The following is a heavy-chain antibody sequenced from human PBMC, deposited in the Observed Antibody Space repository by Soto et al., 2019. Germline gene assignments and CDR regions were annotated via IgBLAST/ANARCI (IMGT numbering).Heavy chain of an antibody. CDR3: ARIAVDGIYYYYYVTDV. D-gene: IGHD6-19*01. CDR2: IYYSGST. V-gene: IGHV4-39*01. J-gene: IGHJ6*02. Sequence: PGKGLAWIGSIYYSGSTYYNPSLKSRVTISVDTSKNQFSLKLSSVTAADTAVYYCARIAVDGIYYYYYVTDVWGQGTTVIV.